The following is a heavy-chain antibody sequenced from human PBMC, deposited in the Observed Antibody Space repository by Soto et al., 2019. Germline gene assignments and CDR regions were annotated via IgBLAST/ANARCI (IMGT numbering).Heavy chain of an antibody. J-gene: IGHJ6*02. V-gene: IGHV3-23*01. Sequence: GGSLRLSCAASGFTFSSYAMSWVRQAPGKGLEWVSAISGSGGSTYYADSVKGRFTISRDNSKNTLYLQMNSLRAEDTVVYYCAKGTAAAGIRNPFFNYYYYGMDVWGQGTTVTVSS. D-gene: IGHD6-13*01. CDR3: AKGTAAAGIRNPFFNYYYYGMDV. CDR1: GFTFSSYA. CDR2: ISGSGGST.